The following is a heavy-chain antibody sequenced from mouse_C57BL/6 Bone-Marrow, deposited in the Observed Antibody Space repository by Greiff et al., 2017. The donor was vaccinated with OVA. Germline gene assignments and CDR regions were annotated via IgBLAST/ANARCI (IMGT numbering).Heavy chain of an antibody. V-gene: IGHV7-1*01. CDR1: GFTFSDFY. CDR3: ARDARETGLGYYAMDY. D-gene: IGHD2-4*01. Sequence: EVKVVESGGGLVQSGRSLRLSCATSGFTFSDFYMEWVRQAPGKGLEWIAASRNKANDYTTEYSASVKGRFIVSRDTSQSILYLQMNALRAEDTAIYYCARDARETGLGYYAMDYWGQGTSVTVSS. CDR2: SRNKANDYTT. J-gene: IGHJ4*01.